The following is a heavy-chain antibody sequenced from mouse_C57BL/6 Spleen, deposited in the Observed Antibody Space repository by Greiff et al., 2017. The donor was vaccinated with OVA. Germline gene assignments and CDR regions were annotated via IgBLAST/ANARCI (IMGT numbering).Heavy chain of an antibody. CDR2: IYPSDSET. CDR1: GYTFTSYW. D-gene: IGHD2-12*01. V-gene: IGHV1-61*01. J-gene: IGHJ2*02. Sequence: QVQLQQPGAELVRPGSSVKLSCKASGYTFTSYWMDWVKQRPGQGLEWIGNIYPSDSETHYNQKFKDKATLTVDKSSSTAYMQLSSLTSEDSAVYYCARSYDGGFDYWGQGTSLTVSS. CDR3: ARSYDGGFDY.